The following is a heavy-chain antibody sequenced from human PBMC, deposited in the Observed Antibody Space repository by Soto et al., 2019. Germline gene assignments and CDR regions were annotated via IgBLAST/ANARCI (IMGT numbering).Heavy chain of an antibody. CDR1: GGSISSSSYY. J-gene: IGHJ5*02. V-gene: IGHV4-39*01. CDR3: ARQRSSSVYNWFDP. CDR2: IYYSGST. D-gene: IGHD6-13*01. Sequence: SETLSLTCTVSGGSISSSSYYWGWIRQPPGKGLEWIGSIYYSGSTYYNPSLKSRVTLSVDTSKNQFSLKLSSVTAADTAVYYCARQRSSSVYNWFDPWGQGTLVTVSS.